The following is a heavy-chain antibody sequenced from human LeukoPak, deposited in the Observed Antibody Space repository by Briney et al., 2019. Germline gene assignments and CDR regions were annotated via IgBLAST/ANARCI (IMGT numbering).Heavy chain of an antibody. D-gene: IGHD3-10*01. J-gene: IGHJ4*02. V-gene: IGHV7-4-1*02. CDR3: ARGGYYGGSGTYGFSDY. Sequence: ASVKVSCKASGYTFISYAMNWVRQAPGQGLEWMGWINTETGNPTYAQGFTGQFVFSVDTSVNTAYLQISSLRTEDTAVYYCARGGYYGGSGTYGFSDYWGQGSLVTVSS. CDR2: INTETGNP. CDR1: GYTFISYA.